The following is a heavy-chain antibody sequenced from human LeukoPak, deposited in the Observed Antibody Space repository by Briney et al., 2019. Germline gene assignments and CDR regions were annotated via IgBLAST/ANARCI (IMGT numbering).Heavy chain of an antibody. V-gene: IGHV4-59*08. CDR1: GGSISTYY. D-gene: IGHD6-19*01. J-gene: IGHJ6*03. Sequence: SETLSLTCTVSGGSISTYYWSWIRLPPGTGLEWIGHMYYSGSTNYNPSLKSRVTISVGTSKNQFSLKLSSVTAADTAVYYCARRRTTGLAGYMDVWGKGTTVIVSS. CDR3: ARRRTTGLAGYMDV. CDR2: MYYSGST.